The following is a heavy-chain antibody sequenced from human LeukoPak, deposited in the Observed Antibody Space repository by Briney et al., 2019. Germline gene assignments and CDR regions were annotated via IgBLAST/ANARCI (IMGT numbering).Heavy chain of an antibody. V-gene: IGHV4-34*01. CDR1: GGSFSGYY. CDR3: ARRRAYGSGSLDY. J-gene: IGHJ4*02. D-gene: IGHD3-10*01. CDR2: INHSGST. Sequence: SETLSLTCAVYGGSFSGYYWSWIRQPPGKGLEWIGEINHSGSTNYNPSLKSRVTISVDTSKNQFSLKLSSVTAADTAVYYCARRRAYGSGSLDYWGQGTLVTVSS.